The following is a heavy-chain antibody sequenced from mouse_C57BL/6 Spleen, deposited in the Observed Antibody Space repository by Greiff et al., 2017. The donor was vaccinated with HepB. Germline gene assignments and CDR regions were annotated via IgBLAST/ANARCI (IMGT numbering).Heavy chain of an antibody. CDR1: GFTFSDYY. D-gene: IGHD2-4*01. CDR3: ARGDYDGLGYFDV. CDR2: INYDGSST. J-gene: IGHJ1*03. Sequence: EVKLVESEGGLVQPGSSMKLSCTASGFTFSDYYMAWVRQVPEKGLEWVANINYDGSSTYYLDSLKSRFIISRDNAKNIIYLQMSSLKSEDTAAYYCARGDYDGLGYFDVWGTGTTVTVSS. V-gene: IGHV5-16*01.